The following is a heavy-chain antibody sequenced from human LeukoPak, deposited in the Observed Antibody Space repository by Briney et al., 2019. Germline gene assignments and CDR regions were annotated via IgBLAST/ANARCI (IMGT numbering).Heavy chain of an antibody. Sequence: SETLSLTCTVSGYSISSGYYWGWIRQPPGKGLEWIGSIYHSGSTYYNPSLKSRVTISVDTSKNQFSLKLSSVTAADTAVYYCALIPARGAFDIWGQGTMVTVSS. CDR3: ALIPARGAFDI. J-gene: IGHJ3*02. CDR1: GYSISSGYY. CDR2: IYHSGST. D-gene: IGHD2-2*02. V-gene: IGHV4-38-2*02.